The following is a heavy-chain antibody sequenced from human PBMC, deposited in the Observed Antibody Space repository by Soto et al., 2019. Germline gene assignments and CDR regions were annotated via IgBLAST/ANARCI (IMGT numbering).Heavy chain of an antibody. D-gene: IGHD1-20*01. CDR3: AHRDPPLSNNWNGGWFDP. CDR1: GFSLNTNGAG. Sequence: QITLKESGPTLVKPTQTLTLTCTFSGFSLNTNGAGVGWIRQPPGKALEWLAFIYWDDDKRYSPSLRNRLTTCEDPPNNQVVLIMTNMDPVDTATYCCAHRDPPLSNNWNGGWFDPWGQGTLVTVSS. V-gene: IGHV2-5*02. J-gene: IGHJ5*02. CDR2: IYWDDDK.